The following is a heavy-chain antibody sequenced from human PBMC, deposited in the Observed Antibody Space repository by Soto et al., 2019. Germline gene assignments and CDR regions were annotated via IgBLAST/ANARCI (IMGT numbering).Heavy chain of an antibody. V-gene: IGHV3-74*01. Sequence: PGGCLELSCAASRFTFSVYGVDWVRQAPGKGLVWVSRIRSDGSITSYADSVKGRFTISRDNARNTLYLQMNSLRAEDTAVYYCARSAGFDPWGPGTLVTVSS. CDR2: IRSDGSIT. J-gene: IGHJ5*02. CDR3: ARSAGFDP. CDR1: RFTFSVYG.